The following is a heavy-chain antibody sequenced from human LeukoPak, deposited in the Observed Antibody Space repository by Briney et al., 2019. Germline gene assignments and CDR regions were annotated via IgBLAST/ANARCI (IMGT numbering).Heavy chain of an antibody. Sequence: PGGSLRLSCAASGFTFDDYAMHWVRQAPGKGLEWVSGISWNSGSIGYADSVKGRFTISRDNAKNSLHLQMNSLRAEDTALYYCAKERYSSSWYVNDAFDIWGQGTMVTVSS. CDR2: ISWNSGSI. D-gene: IGHD6-13*01. V-gene: IGHV3-9*01. CDR3: AKERYSSSWYVNDAFDI. CDR1: GFTFDDYA. J-gene: IGHJ3*02.